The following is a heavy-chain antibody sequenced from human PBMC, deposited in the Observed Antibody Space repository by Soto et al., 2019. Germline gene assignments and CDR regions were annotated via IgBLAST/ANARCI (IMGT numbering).Heavy chain of an antibody. CDR2: ISWNSGSI. CDR3: AKGLYGSGSYYNEGFDY. V-gene: IGHV3-9*01. J-gene: IGHJ4*02. Sequence: EVQLVESGGGLVQPGRSLRLSCAASGFTFDDYAMHWVRQAPGKGLEWVSGISWNSGSIGYADPVKGRFTISRDNAKNSLYLQMNSLRAEDTALYYCAKGLYGSGSYYNEGFDYWGQGTLVTVSS. CDR1: GFTFDDYA. D-gene: IGHD3-10*01.